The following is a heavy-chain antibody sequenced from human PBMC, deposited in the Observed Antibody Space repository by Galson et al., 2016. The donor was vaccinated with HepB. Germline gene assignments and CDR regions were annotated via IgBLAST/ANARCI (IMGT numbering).Heavy chain of an antibody. V-gene: IGHV3-74*03. CDR2: IKSDGSST. Sequence: SLRLSCAASGFTFSSYWMHWVRQAPGKGLVWVSRIKSDGSSTTYADSMKGRFTISRDNAKNTLYLQMNSLRAEDTAVYYWARGGNIVAPYWGQGTLVTVSS. CDR3: ARGGNIVAPY. CDR1: GFTFSSYW. D-gene: IGHD5-12*01. J-gene: IGHJ4*02.